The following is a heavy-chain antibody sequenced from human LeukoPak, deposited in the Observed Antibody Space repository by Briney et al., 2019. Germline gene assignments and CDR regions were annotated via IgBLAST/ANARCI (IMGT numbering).Heavy chain of an antibody. CDR2: ISSSSSYI. CDR3: ARDTAMDPILDY. Sequence: GGSLRLSCAASGFTFSSYSMNWVRQAPGKGLEWVSSISSSSSYIYYADSVKGRFTISRDNAKNSLYLQMNSLRAEDTAVYYCARDTAMDPILDYWGQGTLVTVSS. V-gene: IGHV3-21*01. D-gene: IGHD5-18*01. J-gene: IGHJ4*02. CDR1: GFTFSSYS.